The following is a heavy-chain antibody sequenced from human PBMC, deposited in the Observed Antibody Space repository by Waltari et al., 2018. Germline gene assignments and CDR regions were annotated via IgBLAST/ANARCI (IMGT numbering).Heavy chain of an antibody. J-gene: IGHJ3*02. V-gene: IGHV4-39*07. Sequence: QLQLQESGPGLVKPSETLSLTCTVSGGSISSSSYYWGWIRQPPGKGLEWIGSIYYSGRTYYNPSLKSRVTISVDTSKNQFSLKLSSVTAADTAVYYCARHYYYDSSGYYDAFDIWGQGTMVTVSS. CDR2: IYYSGRT. CDR1: GGSISSSSYY. CDR3: ARHYYYDSSGYYDAFDI. D-gene: IGHD3-22*01.